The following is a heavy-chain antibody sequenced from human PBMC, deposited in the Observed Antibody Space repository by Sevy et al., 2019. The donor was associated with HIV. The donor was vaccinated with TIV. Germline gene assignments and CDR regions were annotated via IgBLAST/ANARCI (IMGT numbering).Heavy chain of an antibody. D-gene: IGHD2-2*01. Sequence: ASVKVSCKASGGTFSSYAISWVRQAPGQGVEWMGGIIPILGIANYAQKFQGRVTITADKSTSTAYMELSSLRSQDTAVDYCARVGGEGVGPAATGFDYWGQGTLVTVSS. CDR3: ARVGGEGVGPAATGFDY. CDR2: IIPILGIA. CDR1: GGTFSSYA. V-gene: IGHV1-69*10. J-gene: IGHJ4*02.